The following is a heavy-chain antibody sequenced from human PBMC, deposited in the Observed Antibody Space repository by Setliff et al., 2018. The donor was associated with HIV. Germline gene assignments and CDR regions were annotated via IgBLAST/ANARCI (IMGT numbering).Heavy chain of an antibody. Sequence: SVKVSCKASGGTFSSYAISWVRQAPGQGLEWMGGIIPIFGTANNAQKFQGRVTITTDESTSTAYMELSSLRSEDTAVYYCAREGRSGSYGRRNAFDIWGQGTMVTVSS. CDR3: AREGRSGSYGRRNAFDI. J-gene: IGHJ3*02. V-gene: IGHV1-69*05. CDR2: IIPIFGTA. CDR1: GGTFSSYA. D-gene: IGHD1-26*01.